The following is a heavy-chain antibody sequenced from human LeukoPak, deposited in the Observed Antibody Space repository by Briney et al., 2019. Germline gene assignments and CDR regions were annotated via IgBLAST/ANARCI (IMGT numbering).Heavy chain of an antibody. CDR3: AKDRIAVAGHYYYYGMDV. D-gene: IGHD6-19*01. V-gene: IGHV3-30*18. J-gene: IGHJ6*02. Sequence: PGRSLRLSCAASGFTFSSYGMHWVRQAPGKGLEWVAVISYDGSNKYYADSVKGRFTISRDNSKNTLHLQMNSLRAEDTAVYYCAKDRIAVAGHYYYYGMDVWGQGTTVTVSS. CDR1: GFTFSSYG. CDR2: ISYDGSNK.